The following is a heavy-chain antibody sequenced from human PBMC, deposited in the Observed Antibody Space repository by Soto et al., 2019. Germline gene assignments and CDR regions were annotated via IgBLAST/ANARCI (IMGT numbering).Heavy chain of an antibody. Sequence: EVQLVESGGGLVKPGGSLRLSCAASGFSVSTSTMNWVRQAPGKGLEFVSSIGRTGIDRYYIDSVKGRFTISRDNAQNSLYLQMNSLRAEDTALYYCVCDDNRRYWGQGTLVTVSS. CDR1: GFSVSTST. CDR3: VCDDNRRY. V-gene: IGHV3-21*01. J-gene: IGHJ4*02. D-gene: IGHD1-1*01. CDR2: IGRTGIDR.